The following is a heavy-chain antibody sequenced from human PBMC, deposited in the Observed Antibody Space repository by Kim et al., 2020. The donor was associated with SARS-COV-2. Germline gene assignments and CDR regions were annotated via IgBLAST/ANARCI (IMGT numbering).Heavy chain of an antibody. Sequence: KYNAESGRGRFPISRDKDKNSLYLQMNSLRAEDTAVYYCARGPNYSPFDYWGQGTLVTVSS. D-gene: IGHD4-4*01. CDR2: K. J-gene: IGHJ4*02. CDR3: ARGPNYSPFDY. V-gene: IGHV3-11*04.